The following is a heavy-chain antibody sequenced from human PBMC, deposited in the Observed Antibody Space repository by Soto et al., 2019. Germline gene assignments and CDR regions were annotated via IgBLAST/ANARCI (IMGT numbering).Heavy chain of an antibody. J-gene: IGHJ3*02. Sequence: PSETLSLTCTVSGGSISSYYWSWIRQPPGKGLEWIGYIYYSRSTNYNPSLKSRVTISVDTSKNQFSLKLSSVTAADTAVYYCARDSPYDLWSGYSTALDIWGQGTMVTVSS. D-gene: IGHD3-3*01. CDR1: GGSISSYY. V-gene: IGHV4-59*12. CDR3: ARDSPYDLWSGYSTALDI. CDR2: IYYSRST.